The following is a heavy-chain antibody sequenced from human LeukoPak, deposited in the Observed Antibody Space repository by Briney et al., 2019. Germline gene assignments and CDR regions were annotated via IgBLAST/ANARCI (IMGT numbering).Heavy chain of an antibody. Sequence: PGGSLRLSCAASGFTFSSHWMTWVRQAPGEGLEFVANIKQDGSEINYAGSVKGRFTVSRDNSKNTLYLQMNSLRAEDTAVYYCASTVTRGYWGQGTLVTVSS. CDR3: ASTVTRGY. J-gene: IGHJ4*02. V-gene: IGHV3-7*03. CDR1: GFTFSSHW. D-gene: IGHD4-17*01. CDR2: IKQDGSEI.